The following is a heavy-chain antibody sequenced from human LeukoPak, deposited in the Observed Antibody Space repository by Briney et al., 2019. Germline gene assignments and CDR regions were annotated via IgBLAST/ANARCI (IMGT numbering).Heavy chain of an antibody. V-gene: IGHV1-69*04. CDR2: IIPILGIA. D-gene: IGHD3-16*02. J-gene: IGHJ4*02. CDR1: GGTFSSYA. Sequence: SVKVSCKASGGTFSSYAISWVRQAPGQGLEWMGRIIPILGIANYAQKFQGRVTITADKSTSTAYMELSSLRSEDTAVYYCATQSDGGDCVWGSYRLDYWGQGTLVTVSS. CDR3: ATQSDGGDCVWGSYRLDY.